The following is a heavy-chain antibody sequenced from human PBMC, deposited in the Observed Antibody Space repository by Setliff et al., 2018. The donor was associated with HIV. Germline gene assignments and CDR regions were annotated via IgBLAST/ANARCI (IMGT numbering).Heavy chain of an antibody. CDR1: GYTFTSYG. J-gene: IGHJ5*02. Sequence: SVKVSCKASGYTFTSYGISWVRQAPGQGLEWMGRIIPMFSIPNYSQRFQGRVTITADRSTNTVYMELSSLRSDDTAVYYCARVGRSVTGPWGQGTLVTVSS. CDR3: ARVGRSVTGP. D-gene: IGHD6-19*01. V-gene: IGHV1-69*04. CDR2: IIPMFSIP.